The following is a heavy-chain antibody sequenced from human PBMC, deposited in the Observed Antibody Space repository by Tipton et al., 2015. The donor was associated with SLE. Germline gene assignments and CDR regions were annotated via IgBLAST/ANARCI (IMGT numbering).Heavy chain of an antibody. V-gene: IGHV4-61*09. CDR3: ARGGCSGSSCYPYSYGMDV. CDR1: GGSISSGGYY. CDR2: IYASGNTHY. J-gene: IGHJ6*02. Sequence: TLSLTCTVSGGSISSGGYYWTWIRQPAGKGLEWIGKIYASGNTHYNYKPSLESRLTISVDRSTNQFSLKLTSVTAADTAVYYCARGGCSGSSCYPYSYGMDVWGRGTTVTVSS. D-gene: IGHD2-15*01.